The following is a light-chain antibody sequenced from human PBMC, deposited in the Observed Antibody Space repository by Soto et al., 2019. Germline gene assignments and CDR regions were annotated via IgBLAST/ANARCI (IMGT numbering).Light chain of an antibody. CDR2: AAS. CDR1: QGISSY. Sequence: DIQLTQSPSFLSASVGNRVTITCRASQGISSYLAWYQQKPGKAPKLLIYAASILQSGVPSRFSGSESGTEFTLTISSLQPEDFATYYCQQLNTYTLTFGGGTKVDIK. CDR3: QQLNTYTLT. J-gene: IGKJ4*01. V-gene: IGKV1-9*01.